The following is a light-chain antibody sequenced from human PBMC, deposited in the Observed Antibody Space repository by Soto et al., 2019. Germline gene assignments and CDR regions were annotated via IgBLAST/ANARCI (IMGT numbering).Light chain of an antibody. Sequence: QSVLTQPPSMSAAPGQKVTISCSGSSLNIGENYVSWYQRLPGTAPKLLIYTNDQRPSGVPDRFSGSKSGTSASLAISGLQFEDEADYHCSSWDDNLDAEVFGAGTKVTVL. CDR2: TND. CDR1: SLNIGENY. CDR3: SSWDDNLDAEV. V-gene: IGLV1-47*02. J-gene: IGLJ1*01.